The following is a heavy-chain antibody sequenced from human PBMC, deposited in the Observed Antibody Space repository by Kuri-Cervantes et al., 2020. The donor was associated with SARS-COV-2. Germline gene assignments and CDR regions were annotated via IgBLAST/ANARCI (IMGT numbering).Heavy chain of an antibody. CDR1: GGSISNGSFY. Sequence: SETLCLTCTVSGGSISNGSFYWGWIRQPPGRGLEWIGNSYYSGSAYYYPSLESRATISLDTSNNQFSLKLSSVTAADTAVYYCARPDSSGYYFDYWGQGTLVTVSS. D-gene: IGHD3-22*01. CDR2: SYYSGSA. V-gene: IGHV4-39*01. J-gene: IGHJ4*02. CDR3: ARPDSSGYYFDY.